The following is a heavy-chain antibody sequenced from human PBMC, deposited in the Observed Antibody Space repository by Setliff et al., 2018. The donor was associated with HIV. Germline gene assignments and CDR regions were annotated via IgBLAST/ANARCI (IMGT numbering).Heavy chain of an antibody. Sequence: SETLSLTCTVSGGSFSYYYWSWIRQPPGKGLEWIGSVFYSTTTNYNPSLGGRISISEDTSKNQFSLRLHSVTAADTAVYYCARAYTSVWHAYAYWSQGTLVTVSS. CDR3: ARAYTSVWHAYAY. CDR1: GGSFSYYY. D-gene: IGHD2-21*01. CDR2: VFYSTTT. V-gene: IGHV4-59*01. J-gene: IGHJ4*02.